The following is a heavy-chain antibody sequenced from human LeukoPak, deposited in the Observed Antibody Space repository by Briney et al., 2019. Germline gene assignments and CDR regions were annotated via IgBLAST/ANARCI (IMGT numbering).Heavy chain of an antibody. V-gene: IGHV3-23*01. Sequence: GGSLRLSCAASGFTFSVAAMTWVRRARGKGLEWVSLIGASGESTYYADSVKGRFTISRDNSKNTLSLQMNSLRVEDTAMYFCAKDIQLSTWGLGTMVTVSS. D-gene: IGHD5-24*01. CDR2: IGASGEST. J-gene: IGHJ3*01. CDR3: AKDIQLST. CDR1: GFTFSVAA.